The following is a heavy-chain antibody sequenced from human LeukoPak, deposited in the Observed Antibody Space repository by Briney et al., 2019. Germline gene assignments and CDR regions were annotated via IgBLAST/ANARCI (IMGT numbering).Heavy chain of an antibody. D-gene: IGHD4-17*01. CDR1: GGSFSDYY. J-gene: IGHJ6*03. CDR2: TNHSGSA. CDR3: ARQGASYGDYVWGYYYMDV. V-gene: IGHV4-34*01. Sequence: SETLSLTCAVYGGSFSDYYWIWIRQSPGKGLEWIGQTNHSGSANYNPSLKSRITISVDSSRNQFSLELTSVTAADTAVYYCARQGASYGDYVWGYYYMDVWGRGTTVIVSS.